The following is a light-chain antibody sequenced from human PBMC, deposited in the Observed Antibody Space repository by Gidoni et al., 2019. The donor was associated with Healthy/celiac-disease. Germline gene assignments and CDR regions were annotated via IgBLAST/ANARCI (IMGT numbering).Light chain of an antibody. CDR3: NSRDSSGNPFYV. Sequence: SSELTQDPAVSVSLGQPVRITCQGDSLRSYYASWYQQKPGQAPVLVIYGKNNRPSGIPDRFSGSSSGNTASLTITWAQAEDEADYYCNSRDSSGNPFYVFGTGTKVTVL. J-gene: IGLJ1*01. CDR1: SLRSYY. V-gene: IGLV3-19*01. CDR2: GKN.